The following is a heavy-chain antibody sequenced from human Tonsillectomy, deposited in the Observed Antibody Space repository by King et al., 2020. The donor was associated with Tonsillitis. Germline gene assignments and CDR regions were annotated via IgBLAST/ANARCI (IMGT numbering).Heavy chain of an antibody. V-gene: IGHV4-39*01. D-gene: IGHD2-2*02. CDR1: GGSISSSSYY. Sequence: QLQESGPGLVKPSETLSLTCTVSGGSISSSSYYWGWIRQPPGKGLEWIGSGYYRWSTYYNPSLKSRVTISVDTSKKQFSLKLSSLTAADTAMNYCARLAPYRFIDYWAREPWSPSPQ. CDR2: GYYRWST. CDR3: ARLAPYRFIDY. J-gene: IGHJ4*02.